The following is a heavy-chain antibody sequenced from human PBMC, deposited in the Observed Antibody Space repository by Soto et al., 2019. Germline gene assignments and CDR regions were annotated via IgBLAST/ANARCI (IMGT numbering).Heavy chain of an antibody. CDR2: IYWDDDK. Sequence: SGPTLVKPTQTLTLTCTFSGFSLSTSGVGVGWIRQPPGKALEWLALIYWDDDKRYSPSLKSRLTITKDTSKNQVVLTMTNMDPVDTATYYCAHSLYDYIWGSYRPNFDYWGQGTLVTVSS. V-gene: IGHV2-5*02. CDR1: GFSLSTSGVG. D-gene: IGHD3-16*02. J-gene: IGHJ4*02. CDR3: AHSLYDYIWGSYRPNFDY.